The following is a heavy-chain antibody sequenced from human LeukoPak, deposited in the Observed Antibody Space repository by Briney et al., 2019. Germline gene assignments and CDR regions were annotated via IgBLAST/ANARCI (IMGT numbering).Heavy chain of an antibody. CDR1: GGSFSGYY. CDR3: ARVPFGGDDAFDI. CDR2: INHSGST. J-gene: IGHJ3*02. Sequence: SETLSLSCAVYGGSFSGYYWSWIRQPPGKGLEWIGEINHSGSTNYNPSLKSRVTISVDTSKNQFSLKLSSVTAADTAVYYCARVPFGGDDAFDIWGQGTMVTVSS. D-gene: IGHD3-10*01. V-gene: IGHV4-34*01.